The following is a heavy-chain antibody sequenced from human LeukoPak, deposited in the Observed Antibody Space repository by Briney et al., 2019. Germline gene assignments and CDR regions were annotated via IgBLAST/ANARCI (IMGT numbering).Heavy chain of an antibody. J-gene: IGHJ5*02. V-gene: IGHV3-30*04. D-gene: IGHD2-2*01. CDR2: ISYDGSNK. CDR3: ARGLADCSSTSCYWNWFDP. Sequence: GGSLRLSCAASGFTFSSYAMHWVRQAPGKGLEWVAVISYDGSNKYYADSVKGRFTISRDNSKNTLYLQMNNLRAEDTAVYYCARGLADCSSTSCYWNWFDPWGQGTLVTVSS. CDR1: GFTFSSYA.